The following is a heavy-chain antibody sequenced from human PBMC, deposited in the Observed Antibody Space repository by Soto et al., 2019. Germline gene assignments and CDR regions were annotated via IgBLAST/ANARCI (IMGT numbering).Heavy chain of an antibody. D-gene: IGHD2-15*01. CDR1: GFTFNTYG. J-gene: IGHJ6*01. Sequence: QVQLVESGGGVVQPGGSLRLSCTTSGFTFNTYGMYWVRQAPGKGLEWVAIIWYDGSNKYYGDSVKGRFTISRDNSKNTLYPQMNSLRAEDTALYYCARGDCTGAYCYSWPFNYGVDVW. V-gene: IGHV3-33*08. CDR2: IWYDGSNK. CDR3: ARGDCTGAYCYSWPFNYGVDV.